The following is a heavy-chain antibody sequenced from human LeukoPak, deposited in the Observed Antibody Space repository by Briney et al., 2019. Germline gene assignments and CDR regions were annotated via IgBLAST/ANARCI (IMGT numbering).Heavy chain of an antibody. D-gene: IGHD6-19*01. CDR3: AREFLAVAGPSWFDR. Sequence: PSETLSLTCAVDGGSFSGYYWSWVRQPPGKGLEWLGEINHSGSTNYNPSLKSRVTISVDTSKNQFSLKLSSVTAADTAVYYCAREFLAVAGPSWFDRWGQGTLVTVSS. V-gene: IGHV4-34*01. CDR2: INHSGST. CDR1: GGSFSGYY. J-gene: IGHJ5*02.